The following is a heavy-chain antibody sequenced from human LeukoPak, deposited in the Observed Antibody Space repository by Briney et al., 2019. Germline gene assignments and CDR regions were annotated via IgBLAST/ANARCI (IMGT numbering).Heavy chain of an antibody. D-gene: IGHD2-15*01. CDR2: ISGDGSAT. Sequence: GGSLRLSCAASIFTFSTYWMHWVRQAPWKGLVWVSRISGDGSATIYADSGKVRFTISSENAQNTMSLHMNSLPVEDTAVYYCTRRLSATRWFDPRGEGTLVTVSS. J-gene: IGHJ5*02. V-gene: IGHV3-74*01. CDR1: IFTFSTYW. CDR3: TRRLSATRWFDP.